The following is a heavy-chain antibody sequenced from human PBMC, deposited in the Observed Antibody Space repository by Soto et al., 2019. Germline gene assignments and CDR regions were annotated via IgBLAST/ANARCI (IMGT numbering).Heavy chain of an antibody. CDR1: GGSISSGGYS. CDR3: ARQRDGYNYRYFDY. J-gene: IGHJ4*02. Sequence: PSETLSLTCAVSGGSISSGGYSWSWIRQPPGKGLEWIGYIYHSGSTYYNPSLKSRVTISVDRSKDQFSLKLSSVTAADTAVYYCARQRDGYNYRYFDYWGQGTLVTV. D-gene: IGHD5-12*01. V-gene: IGHV4-30-2*01. CDR2: IYHSGST.